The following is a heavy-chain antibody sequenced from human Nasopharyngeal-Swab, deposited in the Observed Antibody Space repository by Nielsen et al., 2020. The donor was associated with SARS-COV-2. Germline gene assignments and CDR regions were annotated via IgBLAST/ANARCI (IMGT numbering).Heavy chain of an antibody. V-gene: IGHV1-18*01. CDR3: ARAMTVVVTIPAY. Sequence: WARQAPGQGLEGMGWISAYNGNTNYAQTLQGRDTMTTDTSTSTAYMELRSLRADDSAVCYCARAMTVVVTIPAYWGQGTLVTVSS. D-gene: IGHD4/OR15-4a*01. CDR2: ISAYNGNT. J-gene: IGHJ4*02.